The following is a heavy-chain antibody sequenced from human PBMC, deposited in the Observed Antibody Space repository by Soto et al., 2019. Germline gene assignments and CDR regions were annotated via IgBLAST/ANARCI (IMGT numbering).Heavy chain of an antibody. J-gene: IGHJ4*02. CDR2: IYSDGGT. Sequence: EVQLVQSGGGLVQPGGSLRLSCAASGFTVSNNYLSWVHQAPGKGLQWVSLIYSDGGTDYAESVKGRFTISRDNSKNTLYLQMNSLKAEDTAIYYCATRMTTAPYWGQGTRVTVSS. CDR3: ATRMTTAPY. D-gene: IGHD4-17*01. CDR1: GFTVSNNY. V-gene: IGHV3-66*01.